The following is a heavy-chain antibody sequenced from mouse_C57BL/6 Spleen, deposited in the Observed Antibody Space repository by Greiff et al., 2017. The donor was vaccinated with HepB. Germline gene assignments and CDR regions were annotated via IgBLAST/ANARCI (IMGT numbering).Heavy chain of an antibody. CDR1: GFTFSDYY. J-gene: IGHJ4*01. CDR2: INYDGSST. Sequence: EVQLVESEGGLVQPGSSMKLSCTASGFTFSDYYMAWVRQVPEKGLEWVANINYDGSSTYYLDSLKSRFIISRDNAKNILYLQMSSLKSEDTATYYCARIYYDNYYAMDYWGQGTSVTVSS. V-gene: IGHV5-16*01. CDR3: ARIYYDNYYAMDY. D-gene: IGHD2-4*01.